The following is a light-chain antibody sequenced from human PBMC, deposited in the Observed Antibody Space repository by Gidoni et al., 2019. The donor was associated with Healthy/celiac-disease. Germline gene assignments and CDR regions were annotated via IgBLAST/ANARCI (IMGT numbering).Light chain of an antibody. CDR2: NNN. CDR3: AAWDDSLNGVV. CDR1: SSNIGSNT. Sequence: SVLTQPPSASGTPGQRVTISCSGSSSNIGSNTVNWYQQLPGTAPKLLIYNNNQRPSGVPDRFSCSKSGTSASLAISGLQSEDEADYYCAAWDDSLNGVVFGGGTRLTVL. V-gene: IGLV1-44*01. J-gene: IGLJ2*01.